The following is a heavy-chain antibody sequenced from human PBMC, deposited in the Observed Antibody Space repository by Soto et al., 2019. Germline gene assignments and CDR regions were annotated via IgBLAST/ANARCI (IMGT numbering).Heavy chain of an antibody. CDR1: GYTFTSYG. CDR2: ISAYNGNT. Sequence: QVRLVQSGAEVKKPGASVKVSCKASGYTFTSYGISWVRQAPGQGLEWMGWISAYNGNTNYAQKLQGRVTMTTDTSTSTAYRELRSLRSDDTAVYYCARTTVVMDYYYGMDVWGQGTTVTVSS. D-gene: IGHD4-17*01. V-gene: IGHV1-18*01. CDR3: ARTTVVMDYYYGMDV. J-gene: IGHJ6*02.